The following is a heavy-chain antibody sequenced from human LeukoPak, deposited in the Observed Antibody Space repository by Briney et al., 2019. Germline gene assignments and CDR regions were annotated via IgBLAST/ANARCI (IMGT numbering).Heavy chain of an antibody. CDR3: ARDGGENQIDY. CDR1: GFTFSSYS. D-gene: IGHD1-14*01. J-gene: IGHJ4*02. CDR2: ISSSSSYI. Sequence: GRSLRLSCAASGFTFSSYSMNWVRQAPGKGLEWVSSISSSSSYIYYADSVKGRFTISRDNAKNSLYLQMNSLRAEDTAVYYCARDGGENQIDYWGQGTLVTVSS. V-gene: IGHV3-21*01.